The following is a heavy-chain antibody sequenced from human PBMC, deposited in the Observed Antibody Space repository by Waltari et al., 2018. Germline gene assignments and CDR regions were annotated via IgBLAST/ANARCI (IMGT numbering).Heavy chain of an antibody. CDR2: INSNGRTT. J-gene: IGHJ4*02. CDR1: GFTFSAYW. D-gene: IGHD6-19*01. Sequence: EVQLVESGGGLVQPGGSLRLSCAASGFTFSAYWMHWVRQAPGKGLVRVSRINSNGRTTDYANAVKGRFTVSRDNAKNTLYLQMNSLRAEDTAVYYCTRRGLHSSGWVYWGQGALVTVSS. V-gene: IGHV3-74*01. CDR3: TRRGLHSSGWVY.